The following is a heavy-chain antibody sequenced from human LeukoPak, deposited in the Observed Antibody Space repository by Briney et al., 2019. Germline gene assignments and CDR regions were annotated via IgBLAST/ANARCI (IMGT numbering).Heavy chain of an antibody. D-gene: IGHD6-13*01. CDR2: INSGGST. CDR3: AKRAAGYYFDH. Sequence: GGSLRLSSAASGFTFSSNSMSWVRQAPGKGLEWVSSINSGGSTFYADSVKGRFTISRDNSQNTLYLQMNSLTAEDTAVYYCAKRAAGYYFDHWGQGTLVTVSS. V-gene: IGHV3-23*01. J-gene: IGHJ4*02. CDR1: GFTFSSNS.